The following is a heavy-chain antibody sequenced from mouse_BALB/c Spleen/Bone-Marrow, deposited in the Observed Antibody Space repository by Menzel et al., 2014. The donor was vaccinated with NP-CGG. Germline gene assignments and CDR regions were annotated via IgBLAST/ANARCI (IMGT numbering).Heavy chain of an antibody. J-gene: IGHJ1*01. CDR1: GFTFSYYG. V-gene: IGHV5-15*02. CDR3: ARDYYGSSYWYFDV. Sequence: EVKLMESGGGLVQPGGSRKLSCAASGFTFSYYGMAWVRQAPGKGPEWVAFISNLAYSIYYADTVTGRFTISRENAKNTLYLEMSSLGAEDTAMYYCARDYYGSSYWYFDVWGAGTTVTVSS. D-gene: IGHD1-1*01. CDR2: ISNLAYSI.